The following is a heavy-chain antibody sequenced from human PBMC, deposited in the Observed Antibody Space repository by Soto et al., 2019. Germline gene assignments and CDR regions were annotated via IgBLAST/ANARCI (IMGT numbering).Heavy chain of an antibody. D-gene: IGHD3-10*01. Sequence: SETLSLTCTVSGGSISSYYWSWIRQPPGKGLEWIGYIYYSGSTNYNPSLKSRVTISVDTSKNQFSLKLSSVTAADTAVYYCARHPPLEGDLHDAFDIWGQGTMVTVSS. CDR1: GGSISSYY. CDR2: IYYSGST. J-gene: IGHJ3*02. V-gene: IGHV4-59*08. CDR3: ARHPPLEGDLHDAFDI.